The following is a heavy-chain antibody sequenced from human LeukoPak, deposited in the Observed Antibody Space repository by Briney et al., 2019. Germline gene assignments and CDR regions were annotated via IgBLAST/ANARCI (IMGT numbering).Heavy chain of an antibody. CDR2: IYYSGST. J-gene: IGHJ2*01. D-gene: IGHD1-26*01. Sequence: PSETLSLTCTVSGGSISSSSYYWGWIRQPPGKGLEWIGSIYYSGSTYYNPSLKSRVTISVDTSKNQFSLKLSSVTAADTAVYYCARDVWDWYFDLWGRGTLVTVSS. CDR1: GGSISSSSYY. V-gene: IGHV4-39*02. CDR3: ARDVWDWYFDL.